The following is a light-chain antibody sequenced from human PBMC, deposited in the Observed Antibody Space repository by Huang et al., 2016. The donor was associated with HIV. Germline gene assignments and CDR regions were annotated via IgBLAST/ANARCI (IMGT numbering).Light chain of an antibody. J-gene: IGKJ4*01. CDR1: QGISNW. CDR3: QQANSFPELS. V-gene: IGKV1-12*01. CDR2: GAT. Sequence: DIQMTQSPSSVSASVGDRVTITCRARQGISNWLAGYQQKPGKAPTLLIYGATNLQSGAPSRFSGGGSGTFFTLTISSLQPEDSAIYYCQQANSFPELSFGGGTRVEI.